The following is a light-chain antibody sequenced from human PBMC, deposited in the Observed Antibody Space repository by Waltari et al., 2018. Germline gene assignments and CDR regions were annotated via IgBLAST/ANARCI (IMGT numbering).Light chain of an antibody. CDR1: RTDVGAYDF. CDR3: CSYAGRYTNYV. J-gene: IGLJ1*01. V-gene: IGLV2-11*01. Sequence: QSALTQPRSVSGSPGQSVTISRTGTRTDVGAYDFLSCYQQRPGKAPTPIIYDVTERPSGVPDRFSGSKSDNKASLTISGLQADDEADYYCCSYAGRYTNYVFGSGTKVTVL. CDR2: DVT.